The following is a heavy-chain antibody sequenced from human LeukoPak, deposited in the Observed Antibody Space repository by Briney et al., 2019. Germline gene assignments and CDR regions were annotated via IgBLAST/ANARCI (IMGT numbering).Heavy chain of an antibody. CDR2: ISGSGGST. Sequence: HPGGSLRLSCAASGFTFSSYDMSWVRQAPGKGLEWVSAISGSGGSTYYADSVKGRFTISRDNSKNTLYLQMNSLRAEDTAVYYCATSYGSGSYYNNPYYFDYWGQGTLVTVSS. J-gene: IGHJ4*02. CDR1: GFTFSSYD. V-gene: IGHV3-23*01. D-gene: IGHD3-10*01. CDR3: ATSYGSGSYYNNPYYFDY.